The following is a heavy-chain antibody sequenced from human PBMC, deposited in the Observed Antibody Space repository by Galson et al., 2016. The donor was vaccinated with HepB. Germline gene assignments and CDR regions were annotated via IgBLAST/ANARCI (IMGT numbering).Heavy chain of an antibody. J-gene: IGHJ5*02. Sequence: ETLSLTCAVSGGSISSSNWWSWVRQTPDKGLEWIGEISHSGSTTYNPSLQSRATISLDTSKNQFSLKLRSVTAADTAMYYCAREATAGNYRLGFKSNWFDPWGQGTLVTVSS. CDR1: GGSISSSNW. V-gene: IGHV4-4*02. CDR2: ISHSGST. D-gene: IGHD3-16*02. CDR3: AREATAGNYRLGFKSNWFDP.